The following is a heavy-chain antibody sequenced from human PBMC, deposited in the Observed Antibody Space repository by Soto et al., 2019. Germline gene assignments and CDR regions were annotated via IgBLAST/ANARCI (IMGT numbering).Heavy chain of an antibody. D-gene: IGHD2-8*02. V-gene: IGHV3-30*18. Sequence: QVQLVEAGGGVVQPGRSLRLSCAASGFTFSSYGMHWVRQAPGKGLEWVAVISYDGSNKYYADSVKGRFTISRDNSKNTLYLQMNSLRAEDTAVYYCAKDALRTHPLVDYWGQGTLVTVSS. CDR1: GFTFSSYG. CDR2: ISYDGSNK. J-gene: IGHJ4*02. CDR3: AKDALRTHPLVDY.